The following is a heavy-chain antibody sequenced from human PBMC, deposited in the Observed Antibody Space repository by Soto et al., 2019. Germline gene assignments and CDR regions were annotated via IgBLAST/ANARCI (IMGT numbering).Heavy chain of an antibody. V-gene: IGHV3-23*01. CDR2: ISGSGGST. J-gene: IGHJ4*02. Sequence: GGSLRLSCAASGFTFSSYAMSWVRQAPGKGLEWVSAISGSGGSTYYADSVKGRFTISRDNSKNTLYLQMNSLKAEDTAVYYCAKDQGLNHCGGDCYPYYFDYWGQGTLVTVSS. D-gene: IGHD2-21*02. CDR1: GFTFSSYA. CDR3: AKDQGLNHCGGDCYPYYFDY.